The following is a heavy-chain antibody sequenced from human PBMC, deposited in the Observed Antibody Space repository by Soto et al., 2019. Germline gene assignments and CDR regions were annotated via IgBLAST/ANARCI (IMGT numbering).Heavy chain of an antibody. CDR1: GGSFSGYY. D-gene: IGHD6-13*01. J-gene: IGHJ4*02. Sequence: SETLSLTCAVYGGSFSGYYWSWIRQPPGKGLEWIGEINHSGSTNYNPSLKSRVTISVDTSKNQFSLMLSSVTAADAAVYYCARGQQLVPYDFDYWGQGTLVTVSS. V-gene: IGHV4-34*01. CDR3: ARGQQLVPYDFDY. CDR2: INHSGST.